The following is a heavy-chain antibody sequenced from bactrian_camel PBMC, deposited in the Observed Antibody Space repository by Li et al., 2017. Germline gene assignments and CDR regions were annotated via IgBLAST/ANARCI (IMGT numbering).Heavy chain of an antibody. D-gene: IGHD3*01. V-gene: IGHV3S26*01. CDR2: IDSDGGT. CDR1: GYTYSSYS. CDR3: ATFSAPLSITRCPLTPDDYVA. J-gene: IGHJ4*01. Sequence: QVQLVESGGGSVQAGGSLRLSCAASGYTYSSYSMGWFRQAPGKEREGVAVIDSDGGTSYVDSVKGRFTISKDNAKNTLYLQMNSLKPEDTAMYYYATFSAPLSITRCPLTPDDYVAWGQGTQVTVS.